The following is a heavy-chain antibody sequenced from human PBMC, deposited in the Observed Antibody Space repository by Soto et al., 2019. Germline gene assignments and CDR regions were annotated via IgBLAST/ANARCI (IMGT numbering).Heavy chain of an antibody. CDR3: AGVPVWGNYYYDSSGYSHYFDY. V-gene: IGHV3-21*01. J-gene: IGHJ4*02. Sequence: GGSLRLSCAASGFTFSSYSMNWVRQAPGKGLEWVSSISSSSSYIYYADSVKGRFTISRDNAKNSLYLQMNSLRAEDTAVYYCAGVPVWGNYYYDSSGYSHYFDYWGQGTLVTVSS. D-gene: IGHD3-22*01. CDR1: GFTFSSYS. CDR2: ISSSSSYI.